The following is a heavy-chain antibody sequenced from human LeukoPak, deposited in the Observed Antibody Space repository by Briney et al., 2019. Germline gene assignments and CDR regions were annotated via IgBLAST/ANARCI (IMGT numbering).Heavy chain of an antibody. Sequence: SETLSLTCTVSGGSISSYYWSWIRQPPGKGLEWIGYIYYSGSTNYNPSLKSRVTISVDTSKNQFSLKLSSVTAADTAVYYCARGDDGGSWYGFDYWGQGTLVTVSS. CDR2: IYYSGST. CDR1: GGSISSYY. D-gene: IGHD6-13*01. J-gene: IGHJ4*02. CDR3: ARGDDGGSWYGFDY. V-gene: IGHV4-59*01.